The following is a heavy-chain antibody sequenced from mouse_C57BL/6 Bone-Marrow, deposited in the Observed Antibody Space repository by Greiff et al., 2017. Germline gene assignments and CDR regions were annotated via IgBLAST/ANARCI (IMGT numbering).Heavy chain of an antibody. Sequence: QVQLQQSGPELVKPGASVKISCKASGYTFTDYYINWVKQRPGQGLEWIGWIFPGSGSTYYNEKFKGKAPLTVDKSSSTAYMLLSSLTSEDSAVYVCARAYYSNPYAMDYWGQGTSVTVSS. CDR2: IFPGSGST. CDR1: GYTFTDYY. CDR3: ARAYYSNPYAMDY. J-gene: IGHJ4*01. V-gene: IGHV1-75*01. D-gene: IGHD2-5*01.